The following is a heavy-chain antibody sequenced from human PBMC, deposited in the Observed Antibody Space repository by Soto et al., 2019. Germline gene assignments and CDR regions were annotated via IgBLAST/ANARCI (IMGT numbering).Heavy chain of an antibody. CDR3: ARELRNYDSSGYSRNYGMDV. J-gene: IGHJ6*02. D-gene: IGHD3-22*01. V-gene: IGHV1-2*02. CDR1: GYTFTGYY. Sequence: ASVKVSCKASGYTFTGYYMHWVRQAPGQGLEWMGWISPNSGGTNYAQKFQGRVTVTRDTSISTAYMELSRLRSDDTAVYYCARELRNYDSSGYSRNYGMDVWGQGTTVTVSS. CDR2: ISPNSGGT.